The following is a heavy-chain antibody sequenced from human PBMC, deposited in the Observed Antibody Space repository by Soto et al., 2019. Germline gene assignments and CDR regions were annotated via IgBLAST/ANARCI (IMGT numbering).Heavy chain of an antibody. Sequence: AASVKVSCKASGYTFTSYYMHWVRQAPGQGLEWMGIINPSGGSTSYAQKFQGRVTMTRDTSTSTVYMELSSLRSEDTAVYYCARVGGSTSEPYYYYGMDVWGQGTTVTVSS. J-gene: IGHJ6*02. V-gene: IGHV1-46*01. CDR3: ARVGGSTSEPYYYYGMDV. CDR1: GYTFTSYY. D-gene: IGHD2-2*01. CDR2: INPSGGST.